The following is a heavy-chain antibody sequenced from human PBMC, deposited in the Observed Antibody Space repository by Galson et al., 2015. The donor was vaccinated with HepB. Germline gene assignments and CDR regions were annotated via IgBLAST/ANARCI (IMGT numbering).Heavy chain of an antibody. Sequence: QSGAEVKKPGESLRISCKGSGYSFTSYWISWVRQMPGKGLEWMGRIDPSDSYTNYSPSFQGHVTISADKSISTAYLQWSSLKASDTAMYYCARHVSEYYYDSSGYNWPRYFDLWGRGTLVTVSS. J-gene: IGHJ2*01. CDR1: GYSFTSYW. D-gene: IGHD3-22*01. CDR3: ARHVSEYYYDSSGYNWPRYFDL. V-gene: IGHV5-10-1*01. CDR2: IDPSDSYT.